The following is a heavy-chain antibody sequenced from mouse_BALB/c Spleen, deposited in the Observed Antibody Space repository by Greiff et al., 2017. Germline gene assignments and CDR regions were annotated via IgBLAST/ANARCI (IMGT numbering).Heavy chain of an antibody. Sequence: EVQRVESGGGLVQPGGSRKLSCAASGFTFSSFGMHWVRQAPEKGLEWVAYISSGSSTIYYADTVKGRFTISRDNPKNTLFLQMTSLRSEDTAMYYCAREGVLQDFDYWGQGTTLTVSS. CDR2: ISSGSSTI. V-gene: IGHV5-17*02. CDR3: AREGVLQDFDY. D-gene: IGHD2-14*01. J-gene: IGHJ2*01. CDR1: GFTFSSFG.